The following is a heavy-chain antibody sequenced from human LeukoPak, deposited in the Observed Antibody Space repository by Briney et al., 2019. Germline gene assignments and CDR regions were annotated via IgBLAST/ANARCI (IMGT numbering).Heavy chain of an antibody. Sequence: GGSLRLSCAASGFSFSSTWMHWVRQVPGKGLVWVSRINSDGSSTIYADSVRGRFTISRDNTKNTLYLQMNSLRAEDTAVYYCARNMVRGYEDAFDIWGQGTMVTVSS. V-gene: IGHV3-74*01. CDR1: GFSFSSTW. CDR2: INSDGSST. CDR3: ARNMVRGYEDAFDI. J-gene: IGHJ3*02. D-gene: IGHD3-10*01.